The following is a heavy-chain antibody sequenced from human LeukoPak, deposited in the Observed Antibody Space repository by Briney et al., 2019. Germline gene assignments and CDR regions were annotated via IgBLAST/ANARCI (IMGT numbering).Heavy chain of an antibody. Sequence: ASVKVSCKASGYTFTSYGISWVRQAPGQGLEWMGWISAYNGNTNYAQKLQGRVTMTTDTSTSTAYMELRSLRSDDTAVYYCARVRYYDSSGYYYGDYYYMDVWGKGTTVAISS. CDR3: ARVRYYDSSGYYYGDYYYMDV. J-gene: IGHJ6*03. CDR1: GYTFTSYG. D-gene: IGHD3-22*01. CDR2: ISAYNGNT. V-gene: IGHV1-18*01.